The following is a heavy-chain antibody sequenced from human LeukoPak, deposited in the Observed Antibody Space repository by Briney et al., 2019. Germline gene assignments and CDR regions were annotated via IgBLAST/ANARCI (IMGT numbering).Heavy chain of an antibody. D-gene: IGHD6-13*01. CDR3: ARDRLGSSSAAAHYYYYYGMDV. CDR2: INPSGGST. CDR1: GYTFTSYY. J-gene: IGHJ6*02. Sequence: ASVKVSCKASGYTFTSYYMHWVRQAPGQGLEWMGIINPSGGSTSYAQKFQGRVTMTRDTSTSTVYMELSSLRSEDTAVYYCARDRLGSSSAAAHYYYYYGMDVWGQGTTVTVSS. V-gene: IGHV1-46*01.